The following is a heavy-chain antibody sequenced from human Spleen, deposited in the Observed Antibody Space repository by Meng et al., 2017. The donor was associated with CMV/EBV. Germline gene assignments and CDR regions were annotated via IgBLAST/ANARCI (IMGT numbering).Heavy chain of an antibody. V-gene: IGHV4-59*01. CDR1: GDSITTYY. Sequence: SETLSLTCTVSGDSITTYYWSWIRQPPGKGLQWIGYIYYNGGTNYNPSLKSRVTISVDTSKNHFSLKLSSVTAADTAVYYCARGPRGYSYEKDWFDPWSQGTLVTVSS. CDR3: ARGPRGYSYEKDWFDP. J-gene: IGHJ5*02. CDR2: IYYNGGT. D-gene: IGHD5-18*01.